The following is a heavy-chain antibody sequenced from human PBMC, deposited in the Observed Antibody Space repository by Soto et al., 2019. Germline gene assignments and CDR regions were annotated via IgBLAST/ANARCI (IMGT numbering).Heavy chain of an antibody. J-gene: IGHJ6*02. V-gene: IGHV4-59*01. Sequence: SETLSLTCTVSGGSISSYYWSWIRQPRGKGLEWIGYIYYSGTINYNRSLKSRVSISVDTSKNQFSLKLRPVTAGDTAVYYCGRDQRSTMVRGVIIPRDHYYYGMDVWGQGTTVTVSS. CDR2: IYYSGTI. CDR3: GRDQRSTMVRGVIIPRDHYYYGMDV. D-gene: IGHD3-10*01. CDR1: GGSISSYY.